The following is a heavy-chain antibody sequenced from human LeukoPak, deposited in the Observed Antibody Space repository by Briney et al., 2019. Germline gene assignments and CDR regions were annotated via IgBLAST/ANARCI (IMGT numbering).Heavy chain of an antibody. CDR1: GFTFSSYS. J-gene: IGHJ4*02. V-gene: IGHV3-21*01. CDR3: ARERFYYDSSGYPYYFDY. CDR2: ISNSSSYI. Sequence: PGGSLRLSCAASGFTFSSYSMNWVRQAPGKGLERVSSISNSSSYIYYADSVKGRFTISRDNAKNSLYLQMNSLRAEDTAVYYCARERFYYDSSGYPYYFDYWGQGTLVTVSS. D-gene: IGHD3-22*01.